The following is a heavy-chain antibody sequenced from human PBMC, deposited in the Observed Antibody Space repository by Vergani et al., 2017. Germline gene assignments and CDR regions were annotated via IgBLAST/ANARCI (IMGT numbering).Heavy chain of an antibody. D-gene: IGHD2-15*01. CDR1: GFSFDDYG. J-gene: IGHJ4*02. Sequence: VQLLESGGGLVQPGGSLRLSCAASGFSFDDYGMHWVRQAPGKGLEWVASIRSDESRRYYGDSMEGPFTISRDNSKNTLYLQMKSLRPEDTAVYYCAKEGGGYCSGGTCYPEYWGQGTLVIVSS. CDR2: IRSDESRR. V-gene: IGHV3-30*02. CDR3: AKEGGGYCSGGTCYPEY.